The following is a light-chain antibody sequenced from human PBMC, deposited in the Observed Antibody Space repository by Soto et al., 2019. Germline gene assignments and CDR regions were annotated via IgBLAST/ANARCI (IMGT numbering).Light chain of an antibody. CDR2: DVS. V-gene: IGLV2-14*01. CDR3: SSYTSSSFYV. Sequence: QSALTQPASVSGSPGQSITISCTGTSSDVGGYNYVSWYQQHPGKAPKLMIYDVSNRPSGVSNRFSGSKSGNTASLTISGXQXXXXXDYYCSSYTSSSFYVFGTGTKLTV. CDR1: SSDVGGYNY. J-gene: IGLJ1*01.